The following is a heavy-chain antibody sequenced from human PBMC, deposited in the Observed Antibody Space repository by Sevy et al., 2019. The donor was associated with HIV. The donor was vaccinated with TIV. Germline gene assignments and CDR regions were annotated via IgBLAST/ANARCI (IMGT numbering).Heavy chain of an antibody. CDR2: IKQDGSEK. CDR1: GFTFSSYW. Sequence: GESLKISCAASGFTFSSYWMSWVRQAPGKGLEWVANIKQDGSEKYYVDSVKGRFTISRDNAKNSLYLQMNSLRAEDTAVYYCARDRVYYYGSGSYTYYFDYWGQGTLVTVSS. V-gene: IGHV3-7*01. D-gene: IGHD3-10*01. J-gene: IGHJ4*02. CDR3: ARDRVYYYGSGSYTYYFDY.